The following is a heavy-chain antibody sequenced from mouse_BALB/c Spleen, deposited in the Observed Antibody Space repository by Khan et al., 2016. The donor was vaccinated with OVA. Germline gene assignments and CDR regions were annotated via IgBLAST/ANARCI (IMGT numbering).Heavy chain of an antibody. J-gene: IGHJ3*01. CDR2: ISSGGDYT. D-gene: IGHD4-1*01. CDR3: ASHLTGSFAY. CDR1: GFTFSSYS. V-gene: IGHV5-6*01. Sequence: EVELVESGGDLVKPGGSLKLSCAASGFTFSSYSMSWVRQTPDKRLEWVATISSGGDYTYYPDSEKGRFTISRDNARNTLYLQMSSLKSEDTAMYYCASHLTGSFAYWGQGTLVTVSA.